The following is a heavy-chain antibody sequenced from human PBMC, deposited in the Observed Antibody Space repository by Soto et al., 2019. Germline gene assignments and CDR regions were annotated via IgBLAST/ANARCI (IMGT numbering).Heavy chain of an antibody. V-gene: IGHV3-21*01. CDR2: ISSSSSYI. CDR1: GFTFSSYS. CDR3: ARIQPGYYCFDF. J-gene: IGHJ3*01. D-gene: IGHD3-9*01. Sequence: EVQLVESGGGLVKPGGSLRLSCAGSGFTFSSYSMNWVRQAPGKGLEWVSSISSSSSYIYYADSVKGRFTIPRENAKNSLYLQMNSLRADDTAVYLCARIQPGYYCFDFWGQGTMVTVSS.